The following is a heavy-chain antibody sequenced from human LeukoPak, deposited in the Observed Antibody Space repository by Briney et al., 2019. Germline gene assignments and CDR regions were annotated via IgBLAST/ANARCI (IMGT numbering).Heavy chain of an antibody. V-gene: IGHV4-30-4*01. Sequence: PSETLSLTCTVSGGSISSGDYYWSWIRQPPGKGLGGFGSTYYSGSTYYNPSLKSRVTISVDTSKNQFSLKLSSVTAADTAVYYCARGGYCSGGSCYSSWFDPWGQGTLVTVSS. D-gene: IGHD2-15*01. CDR3: ARGGYCSGGSCYSSWFDP. J-gene: IGHJ5*02. CDR2: TYYSGST. CDR1: GGSISSGDYY.